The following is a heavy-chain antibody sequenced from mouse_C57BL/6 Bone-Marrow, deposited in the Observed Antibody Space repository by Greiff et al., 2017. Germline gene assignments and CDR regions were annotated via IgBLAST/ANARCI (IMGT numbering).Heavy chain of an antibody. D-gene: IGHD1-1*01. CDR3: ARWDYGRAMDY. CDR1: GYTFTDYY. CDR2: INPNNGGT. Sequence: VQLQQSGPELVKPGASVKISCKASGYTFTDYYMNWVKQSHGKSLEWIGDINPNNGGTSYNQKFKGKATLTVDKSSSTAYMELRSLTSEDSAVYYCARWDYGRAMDYWGQGTSVTVSS. J-gene: IGHJ4*01. V-gene: IGHV1-26*01.